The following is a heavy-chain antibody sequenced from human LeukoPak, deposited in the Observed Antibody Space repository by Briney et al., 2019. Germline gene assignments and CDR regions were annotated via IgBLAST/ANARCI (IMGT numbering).Heavy chain of an antibody. CDR2: IKEDGSKK. Sequence: GGSLRLSCGASGFTLGSYWMTWVRQAPGKGLEWVANIKEDGSKKYYVESVRGRFTISRDNAENSLYLQMNSLRAEDTAVYYCARDSRSCRSSDCRGDAFGIWGQGTMVTVSS. CDR3: ARDSRSCRSSDCRGDAFGI. V-gene: IGHV3-7*01. D-gene: IGHD6-25*01. J-gene: IGHJ3*02. CDR1: GFTLGSYW.